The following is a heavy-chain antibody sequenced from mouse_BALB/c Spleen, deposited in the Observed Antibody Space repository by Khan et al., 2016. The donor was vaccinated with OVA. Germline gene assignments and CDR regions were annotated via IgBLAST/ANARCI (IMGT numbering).Heavy chain of an antibody. J-gene: IGHJ2*01. CDR1: GYSITSDYA. CDR2: ISYSGST. Sequence: EVQLPESGPGLVKPSQSLSLTCTVTGYSITSDYAWNWIRQFPGNKLEWMGYISYSGSTSYNPSLKSRISITRDTSKNQFFLQLNSVTTEDTATYYCARSIMANWGQGTTLTVSS. CDR3: ARSIMAN. V-gene: IGHV3-2*02.